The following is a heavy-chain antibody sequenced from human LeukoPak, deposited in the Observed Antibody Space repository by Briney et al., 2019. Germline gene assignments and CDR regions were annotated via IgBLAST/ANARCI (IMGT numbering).Heavy chain of an antibody. D-gene: IGHD2-2*01. CDR1: GGSFSGYY. CDR2: IYYSGST. V-gene: IGHV4-34*01. J-gene: IGHJ4*02. Sequence: PSETLSLTCAVYGGSFSGYYWGWIRQPPGKGLEWIGSIYYSGSTYYNPSLKSRVSISIDTSKNQFSLKLRSVTAADTAMYYCARLLHCSSTSCSNYWGQGTLVTVSS. CDR3: ARLLHCSSTSCSNY.